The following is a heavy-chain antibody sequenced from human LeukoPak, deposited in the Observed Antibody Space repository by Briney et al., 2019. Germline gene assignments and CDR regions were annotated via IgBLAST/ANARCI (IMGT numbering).Heavy chain of an antibody. CDR2: ISSSGSTI. D-gene: IGHD6-13*01. CDR1: GFTFSSYE. V-gene: IGHV3-48*03. Sequence: PGGSVRLSCAASGFTFSSYEMNWVRQAPGKGLEWVSYISSSGSTIYYADSVKGRFTISRDNAKNSLYLQMNSLRAEDTAVYYCARDRIGSSWYNWFDPWGQGTLVTVSS. J-gene: IGHJ5*02. CDR3: ARDRIGSSWYNWFDP.